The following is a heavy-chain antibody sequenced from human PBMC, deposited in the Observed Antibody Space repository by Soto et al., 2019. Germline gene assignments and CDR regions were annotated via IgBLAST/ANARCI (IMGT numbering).Heavy chain of an antibody. D-gene: IGHD2-21*02. J-gene: IGHJ3*02. CDR3: ASISHVRPVMQATAVTSSRDAAFDI. V-gene: IGHV3-30*04. Sequence: QVQLVESGGGVVQPQRSLSLSCAASGFTFSDYAMHWVRRAPGKGLEWMAVISYDGRQKFYTESVKGRFSISRDNSKNSLNLQMNSLRPEDTAVYYCASISHVRPVMQATAVTSSRDAAFDIWGQGTMVTVSS. CDR2: ISYDGRQK. CDR1: GFTFSDYA.